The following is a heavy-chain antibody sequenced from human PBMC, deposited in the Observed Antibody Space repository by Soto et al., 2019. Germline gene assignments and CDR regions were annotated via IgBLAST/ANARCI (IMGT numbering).Heavy chain of an antibody. V-gene: IGHV1-2*02. CDR1: GYTLTAYY. CDR3: ARADCSGGSCYTCDN. J-gene: IGHJ4*01. Sequence: QVQLVQSGAEVKKPGASVRVSCKASGYTLTAYYLHWVRQAPGQGLEWVGWIHPNSGDTKYAQKFQGRVTVSRDTAISTAYMDLKRLTFNDTAMYYCARADCSGGSCYTCDNWGQGTLVTVSS. CDR2: IHPNSGDT. D-gene: IGHD2-15*01.